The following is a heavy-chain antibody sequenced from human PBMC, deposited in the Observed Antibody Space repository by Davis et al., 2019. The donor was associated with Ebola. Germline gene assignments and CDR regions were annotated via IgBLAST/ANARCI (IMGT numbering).Heavy chain of an antibody. CDR3: TRDGYGGGSADHKY. D-gene: IGHD4-23*01. CDR2: IRSKPYGETT. CDR1: GFDFGYYW. V-gene: IGHV3-49*04. J-gene: IGHJ4*02. Sequence: PGGSLRLSCAASGFDFGYYWMTWVRQAPGKGLEWIGFIRSKPYGETTDYAASVKGRFTISRDDSKNIAYLQMNSLKTEDTAVYYCTRDGYGGGSADHKYWGQGTLVTVSS.